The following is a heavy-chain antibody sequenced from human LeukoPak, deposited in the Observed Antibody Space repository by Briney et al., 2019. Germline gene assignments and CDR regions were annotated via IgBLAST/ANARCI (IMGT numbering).Heavy chain of an antibody. CDR2: VKQDGSET. J-gene: IGHJ4*02. Sequence: GGSLRLSCTASGFSFSSYWMSWVRQVPGKGLEWVANVKQDGSETYYVDSLKGRFTISRDNAKNSLYLQMGSLRAEDTAIYYCARDKFPATNIPLIDFWGPGTLVTVSS. CDR3: ARDKFPATNIPLIDF. CDR1: GFSFSSYW. V-gene: IGHV3-7*03. D-gene: IGHD2-2*02.